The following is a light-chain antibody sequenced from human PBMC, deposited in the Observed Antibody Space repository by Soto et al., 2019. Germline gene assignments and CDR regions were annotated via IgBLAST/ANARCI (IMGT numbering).Light chain of an antibody. V-gene: IGKV1-33*01. J-gene: IGKJ5*01. CDR1: QSISNY. Sequence: DIQMTQSPSSLSSSVGDRVTITCRASQSISNYLNWYQQKPGKAPKLLIYDASNLESGVPSRFSGSGSGTDFTLTISSLQPEDITTYYCQQYENLPITFGQGRRLEIK. CDR2: DAS. CDR3: QQYENLPIT.